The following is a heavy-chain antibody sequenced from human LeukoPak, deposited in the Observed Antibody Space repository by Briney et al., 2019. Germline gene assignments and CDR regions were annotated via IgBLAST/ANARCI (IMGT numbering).Heavy chain of an antibody. CDR1: GGTFSSYA. CDR3: ARATYYYDSNTPYGYFDY. V-gene: IGHV1-69*05. J-gene: IGHJ4*02. CDR2: IIPIFGTA. Sequence: GASVKVSCKACGGTFSSYAIIWVRQAPGQGLEWMGGIIPIFGTANYAQKFQGRVTITTDESTSTAYMELSSLRAEDTAVYYCARATYYYDSNTPYGYFDYWGQGTLVTVSS. D-gene: IGHD3-22*01.